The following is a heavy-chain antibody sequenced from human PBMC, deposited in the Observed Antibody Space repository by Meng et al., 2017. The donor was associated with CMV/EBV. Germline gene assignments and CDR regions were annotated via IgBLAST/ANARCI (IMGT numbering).Heavy chain of an antibody. Sequence: LRLSCTVSGGSISSGGYYWSWIRQHPGKGLEWIGYIYYSGSTYYNPSLKSRVTMSVDTSKNQFSLKLSSVTAADTAVYYCAREVGSRGWFDPWGQGTLVTVSS. V-gene: IGHV4-31*03. CDR3: AREVGSRGWFDP. CDR2: IYYSGST. D-gene: IGHD6-13*01. CDR1: GGSISSGGYY. J-gene: IGHJ5*02.